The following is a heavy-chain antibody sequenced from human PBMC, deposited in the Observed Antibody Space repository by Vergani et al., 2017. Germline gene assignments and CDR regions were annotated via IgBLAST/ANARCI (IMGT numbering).Heavy chain of an antibody. D-gene: IGHD2-21*02. CDR3: ARDPRGYGGDPEDYYYGMDV. V-gene: IGHV1-69*08. CDR2: IIPVLGKT. CDR1: GATFRSNT. Sequence: QVQLVQSGAEVKKPGSSVKVSCKASGATFRSNTISWVRKVPGQGLEWMGRIIPVLGKTKYAQDFQGRLTITADTSTSTAYMELTSLRSQDTAVYYCARDPRGYGGDPEDYYYGMDVWGQGTTVTVSS. J-gene: IGHJ6*02.